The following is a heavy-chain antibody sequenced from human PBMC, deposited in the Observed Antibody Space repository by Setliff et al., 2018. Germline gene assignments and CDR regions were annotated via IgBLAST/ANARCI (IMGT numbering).Heavy chain of an antibody. D-gene: IGHD3-10*01. CDR1: GGSISSGNYY. Sequence: PSETLSLTCRVSGGSISSGNYYWGLIRQPPGKGLDWVATIYYSGSTYSNPSLKSRLIISVDAPDNQFSVKLSSVTAADTAVYYCARHKSNGSGSYPSLYMDVWGKGIMVTVSS. CDR2: IYYSGST. CDR3: ARHKSNGSGSYPSLYMDV. V-gene: IGHV4-39*01. J-gene: IGHJ6*03.